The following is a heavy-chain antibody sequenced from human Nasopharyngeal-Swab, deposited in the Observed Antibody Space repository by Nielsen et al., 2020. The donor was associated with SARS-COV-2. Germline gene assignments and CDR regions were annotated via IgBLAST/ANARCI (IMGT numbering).Heavy chain of an antibody. CDR1: GGSISSSSYY. J-gene: IGHJ5*02. Sequence: SENLSLTCTVSGGSISSSSYYWSWIRQPPGQGLEWIGYIYYSGSTNYNPSLKSRVTISVDTSKNQFSLKLSSVTAADTAVYYCAREGNYYDSSGSRFDPWGQGTLVTVSS. V-gene: IGHV4-61*01. CDR2: IYYSGST. D-gene: IGHD3-22*01. CDR3: AREGNYYDSSGSRFDP.